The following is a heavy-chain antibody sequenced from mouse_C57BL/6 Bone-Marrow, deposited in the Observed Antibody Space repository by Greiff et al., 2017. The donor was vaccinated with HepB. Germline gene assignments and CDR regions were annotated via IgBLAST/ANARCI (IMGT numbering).Heavy chain of an antibody. CDR1: GFTFSTSG. Sequence: EVQLVESGGDLVKPGGSLKLSCVASGFTFSTSGMSWVRQTPDKRLEWVATINTGGTYTYYLDSVKGRFTISKDPARSTLFLQMSSLKSEDTGIYYCARDRFDYYFDYWGQGTTLTVSS. CDR2: INTGGTYT. CDR3: ARDRFDYYFDY. D-gene: IGHD2-14*01. J-gene: IGHJ2*01. V-gene: IGHV5-6*01.